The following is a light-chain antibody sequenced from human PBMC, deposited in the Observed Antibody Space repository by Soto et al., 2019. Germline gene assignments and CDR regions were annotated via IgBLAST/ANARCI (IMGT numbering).Light chain of an antibody. CDR2: KVS. J-gene: IGKJ5*01. CDR1: XSXXHRDGNTY. Sequence: DVVVTQSPLSLPFTLGHAASISFXSSXSXXHRDGNTYLSWFRQRPGQSPRRLIYKVSNREAGVPDRFSGSGSGTDFTLKISRVEAEDVGLYYCMQGSHWPPITFGQGRRLEIK. CDR3: MQGSHWPPIT. V-gene: IGKV2-30*02.